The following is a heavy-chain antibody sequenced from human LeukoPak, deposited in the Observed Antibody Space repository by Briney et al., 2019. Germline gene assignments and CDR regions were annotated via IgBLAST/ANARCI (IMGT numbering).Heavy chain of an antibody. D-gene: IGHD4-17*01. CDR2: ISYDGSNK. J-gene: IGHJ4*02. CDR3: ACSTLYGAQDY. Sequence: PGKSLRLSCAASGFVFSDFGMLWVRQAPVKGLEWVAFISYDGSNKNYADSVKGRSTISRDNSEKTVYLQMSSLRVEDTAVYYCACSTLYGAQDYWGQGTLVTVSS. V-gene: IGHV3-30*03. CDR1: GFVFSDFG.